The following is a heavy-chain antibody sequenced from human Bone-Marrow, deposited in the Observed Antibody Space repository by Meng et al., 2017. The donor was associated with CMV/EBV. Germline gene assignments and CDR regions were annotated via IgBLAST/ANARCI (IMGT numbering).Heavy chain of an antibody. CDR2: IIPIFGTA. D-gene: IGHD6-19*01. V-gene: IGHV1-69*05. Sequence: SVKVSCKASGGTFSSYAISWVRQAPGQGLEWMGGIIPIFGTANYAQKFQGRVTITTDESTSTAYVELSSLRSEDTAVYYCATETGGGSQNGVAGFDYWGQGTLVTVSS. J-gene: IGHJ4*02. CDR3: ATETGGGSQNGVAGFDY. CDR1: GGTFSSYA.